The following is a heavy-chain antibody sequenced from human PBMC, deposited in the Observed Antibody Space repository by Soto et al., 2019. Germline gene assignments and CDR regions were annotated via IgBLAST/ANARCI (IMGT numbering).Heavy chain of an antibody. CDR3: ARAYGDYPPSDY. CDR1: GFTFSSYW. CDR2: INSEGSST. D-gene: IGHD4-17*01. V-gene: IGHV3-74*01. Sequence: EVQLVESGGGLVQPGGSLRLSGAASGFTFSSYWMHWVRHAPGKGLVWVSRINSEGSSTYYADSVKGRFTISRDNAKNTLYLQMNSLRAEDTAVYYCARAYGDYPPSDYWGQGTLVTVSS. J-gene: IGHJ4*02.